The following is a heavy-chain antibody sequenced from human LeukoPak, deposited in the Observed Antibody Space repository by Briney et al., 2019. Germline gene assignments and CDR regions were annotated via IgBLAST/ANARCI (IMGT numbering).Heavy chain of an antibody. CDR3: TRETGANYDPGAFDV. J-gene: IGHJ3*01. Sequence: GASVKASWKASGYSFTGYYIHWVRQAPGQGLEWMGWINPKSGGTDSAEKFEGRVTMTRDTSIRTSFLELGRLKSDDTAVYYCTRETGANYDPGAFDVWGQGTMVTVSS. V-gene: IGHV1-2*02. CDR2: INPKSGGT. D-gene: IGHD3-3*01. CDR1: GYSFTGYY.